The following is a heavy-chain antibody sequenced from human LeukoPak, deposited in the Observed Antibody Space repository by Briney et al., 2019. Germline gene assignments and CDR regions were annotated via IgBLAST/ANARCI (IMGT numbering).Heavy chain of an antibody. V-gene: IGHV4-59*01. Sequence: PSETLSLTCTVSGGSISSYYWSWIRQPPGKGLEWIGYIYYSGSTNYNPSLKSRVTISVDTSKNQFSLKLSSVTAADTAVYYCARHPIPRITMIVVGFDYWGQGTLVTVSS. CDR2: IYYSGST. CDR1: GGSISSYY. CDR3: ARHPIPRITMIVVGFDY. J-gene: IGHJ4*02. D-gene: IGHD3-22*01.